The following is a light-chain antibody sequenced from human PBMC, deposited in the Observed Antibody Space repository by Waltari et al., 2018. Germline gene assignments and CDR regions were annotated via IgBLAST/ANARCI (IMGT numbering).Light chain of an antibody. CDR3: QAWDRNTYVV. Sequence: SYELTQPPSVSVSPGQTASITCSGEKLEDKTASWYQQTPGQSPILVIYKDNRRPSGLPELFSGSTSGNTATLTISGTQAMDEADYYCQAWDRNTYVVFGGGTKLTVL. CDR1: KLEDKT. V-gene: IGLV3-1*01. CDR2: KDN. J-gene: IGLJ2*01.